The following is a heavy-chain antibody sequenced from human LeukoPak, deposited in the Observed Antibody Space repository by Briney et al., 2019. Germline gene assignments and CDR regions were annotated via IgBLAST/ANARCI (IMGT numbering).Heavy chain of an antibody. CDR1: GFTFSIYA. D-gene: IGHD3-22*01. Sequence: GGSLRLSCAASGFTFSIYAMSWVRQAPGKGVEWVSAVSGSGGSTYYADSVKGRFTISRDNSKNTLYLQMNSLRAEDTAVYYCASADSSGYMGDAFDIWGQGTMVTVSS. V-gene: IGHV3-23*01. CDR2: VSGSGGST. J-gene: IGHJ3*02. CDR3: ASADSSGYMGDAFDI.